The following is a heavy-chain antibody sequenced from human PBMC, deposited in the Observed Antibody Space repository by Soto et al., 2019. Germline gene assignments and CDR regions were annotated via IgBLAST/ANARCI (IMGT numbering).Heavy chain of an antibody. CDR2: IYYSGST. J-gene: IGHJ2*01. CDR1: GGSISSGGYY. CDR3: ARGPDSSHWYFDL. V-gene: IGHV4-31*03. Sequence: QVQLQESGPGLVKPSQTLSLSCTVSGGSISSGGYYWSWIRQHPGKGLEWIGYIYYSGSTYYNPSLKSRVTLSVDTSKNQFSLKLSSVTAADTAVYYCARGPDSSHWYFDLWGRGTLVTVSS. D-gene: IGHD3-3*01.